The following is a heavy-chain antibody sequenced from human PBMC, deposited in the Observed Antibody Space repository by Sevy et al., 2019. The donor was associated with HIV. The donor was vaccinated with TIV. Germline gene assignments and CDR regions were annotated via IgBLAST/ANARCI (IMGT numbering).Heavy chain of an antibody. CDR2: IIASAGKT. Sequence: ASVKVSCKASGGNFRNFIISWVRQAPGQGLEWMGEIIASAGKTNYAQKLQGRVSIIADEFASTAYMELTSLRSEDTAIYYCARLFSCGGACYYFDSWGQGTLVTVSS. CDR3: ARLFSCGGACYYFDS. V-gene: IGHV1-69*13. CDR1: GGNFRNFI. D-gene: IGHD2-21*02. J-gene: IGHJ4*02.